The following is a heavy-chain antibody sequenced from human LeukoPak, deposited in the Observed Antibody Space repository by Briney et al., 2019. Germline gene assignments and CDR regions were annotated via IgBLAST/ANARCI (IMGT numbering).Heavy chain of an antibody. CDR1: GYTFTGYY. CDR2: INPNSGGT. Sequence: GASVKVSCKASGYTFTGYYMHWVRQAPGQGLEWMGWINPNSGGTNYAQKFQGRVTMTRDTSISTAYMELSRLRSDDTAVYYCARGSEYYDSSGYLYYFDYWGQGTLVTVSS. V-gene: IGHV1-2*02. CDR3: ARGSEYYDSSGYLYYFDY. D-gene: IGHD3-22*01. J-gene: IGHJ4*02.